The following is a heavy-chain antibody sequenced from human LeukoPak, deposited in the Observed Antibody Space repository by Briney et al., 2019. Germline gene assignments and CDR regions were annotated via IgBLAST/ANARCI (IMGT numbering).Heavy chain of an antibody. CDR3: ARWAGRPASVGAY. D-gene: IGHD2-2*01. CDR1: GFTFSSYS. J-gene: IGHJ4*02. CDR2: ISSSSSTI. V-gene: IGHV3-48*02. Sequence: GGSLRLSCAASGFTFSSYSMNWVRQAPGKGLEWVSYISSSSSTIYYADSVKGRVTISRDNAKNSLYLQMNSLRHEDTAVYYCARWAGRPASVGAYWGQGNLVTVSS.